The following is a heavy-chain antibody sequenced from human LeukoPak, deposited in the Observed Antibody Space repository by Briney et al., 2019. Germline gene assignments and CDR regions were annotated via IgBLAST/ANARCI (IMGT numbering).Heavy chain of an antibody. V-gene: IGHV3-23*01. Sequence: GGSLRLSCAASGFTFSTYAMSWVRQAPGKGLEWVAIISGSDGGTNYADSVKGRFTISRDNFRNTLYLQMNSLRAEDTAVYYCAKDSGEFRGVLMTSWFDSWGQGTLVTVSS. CDR3: AKDSGEFRGVLMTSWFDS. J-gene: IGHJ5*01. D-gene: IGHD3-10*01. CDR1: GFTFSTYA. CDR2: ISGSDGGT.